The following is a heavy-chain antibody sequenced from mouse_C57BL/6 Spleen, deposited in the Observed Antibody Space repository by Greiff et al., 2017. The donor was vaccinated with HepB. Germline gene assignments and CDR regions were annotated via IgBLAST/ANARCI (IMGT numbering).Heavy chain of an antibody. V-gene: IGHV7-1*01. J-gene: IGHJ3*01. CDR1: GFTFSDFY. Sequence: EVKLVESGGGLVQSGRSLRLSCATSGFTFSDFYMEWVRQAPGKGLEWIAASRNKANDYTTEYSASVKGRFIVSRDTSQSILYLQMNALRAEDTAMYYCARDGDSSGFAWFAYWGQGTLVTVSA. CDR3: ARDGDSSGFAWFAY. CDR2: SRNKANDYTT. D-gene: IGHD3-2*02.